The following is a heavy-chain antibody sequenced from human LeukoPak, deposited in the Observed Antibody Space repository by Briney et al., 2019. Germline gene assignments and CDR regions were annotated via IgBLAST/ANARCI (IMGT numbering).Heavy chain of an antibody. D-gene: IGHD3-3*01. CDR1: GGAISSSSYY. J-gene: IGHJ4*02. CDR3: ARHRPYRYDFRSGLYDY. V-gene: IGHV4-39*01. CDR2: IYYSGST. Sequence: SETLSLTCTVSGGAISSSSYYWGWIRQPPGKGLEWIGSIYYSGSTYYDPSLKSRVTISVDTSKNQFSLKLSSVTAADTAVYYCARHRPYRYDFRSGLYDYWGQGTLVTVSS.